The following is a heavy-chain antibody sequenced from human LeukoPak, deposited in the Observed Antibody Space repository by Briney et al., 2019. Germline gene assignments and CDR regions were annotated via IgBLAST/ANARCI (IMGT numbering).Heavy chain of an antibody. CDR2: MNPNSGNT. Sequence: SVRLSCKASVYTFTSYDIHWVRQATGQGREWMGWMNPNSGNTGYAQKFQGRVTMTRNTSISTAYMELSSLRSEDTAVYYCARGVIRRSNKQNNYYYMDVWGKGTTVTVSS. D-gene: IGHD3-16*02. J-gene: IGHJ6*03. CDR1: VYTFTSYD. CDR3: ARGVIRRSNKQNNYYYMDV. V-gene: IGHV1-8*01.